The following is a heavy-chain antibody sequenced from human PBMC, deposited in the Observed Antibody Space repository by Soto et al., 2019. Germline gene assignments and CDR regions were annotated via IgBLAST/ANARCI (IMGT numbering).Heavy chain of an antibody. CDR2: NYDSGIT. D-gene: IGHD3-22*01. Sequence: PETLSLTCNVSGRSINSYYWSWVRQPPGKGLEWIGYNYDSGITSYNPSLKSRVTMSADTSTNQFSLKLTSVTGADTAVYYCARTYDSNGYANEFDSWGQGILVTVSS. CDR3: ARTYDSNGYANEFDS. V-gene: IGHV4-59*01. J-gene: IGHJ4*02. CDR1: GRSINSYY.